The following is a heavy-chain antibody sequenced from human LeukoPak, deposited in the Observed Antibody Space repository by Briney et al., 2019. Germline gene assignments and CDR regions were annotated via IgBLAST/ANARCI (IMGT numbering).Heavy chain of an antibody. D-gene: IGHD4-23*01. CDR1: GDSISTYY. V-gene: IGHV4-59*08. Sequence: PSETLSLTCTASGDSISTYYWSWIRQPPGKGLEWIGYIYYTGSTNYNPSLKSRVTISVDTSKNQFSLKLSSVTAADTAVYYCARSYGGNPDYWGQGTLVTVSS. CDR3: ARSYGGNPDY. CDR2: IYYTGST. J-gene: IGHJ4*02.